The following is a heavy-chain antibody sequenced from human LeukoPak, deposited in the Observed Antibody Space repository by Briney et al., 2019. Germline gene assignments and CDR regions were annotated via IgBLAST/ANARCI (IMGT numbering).Heavy chain of an antibody. V-gene: IGHV3-33*01. CDR2: IWYDGGKN. CDR1: GFSFRNYG. J-gene: IGHJ4*02. CDR3: ARDWNPYYFDY. Sequence: TGGSLRLSCAATGFSFRNYGMHWVRQAPGKGLEWVAFIWYDGGKNEYADSVKGRFTISRDNSKNTLYLQMSSLRAEDTALYYCARDWNPYYFDYWGRGTLVIVSS. D-gene: IGHD1-1*01.